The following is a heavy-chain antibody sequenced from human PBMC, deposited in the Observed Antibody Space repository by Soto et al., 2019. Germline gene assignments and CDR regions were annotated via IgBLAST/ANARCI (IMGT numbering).Heavy chain of an antibody. V-gene: IGHV3-23*01. CDR3: AKDSGRYSGYGDFDL. Sequence: HPGGSLRLSCAAPGFTFSSYAMSWVRQAPGKGLEWVSAISGSGGSTYYADSVKGRFTISRDNSKNTLYLQMNSLRAEDTAVYYYAKDSGRYSGYGDFDLWGRGTLVTVSS. J-gene: IGHJ2*01. CDR2: ISGSGGST. D-gene: IGHD5-12*01. CDR1: GFTFSSYA.